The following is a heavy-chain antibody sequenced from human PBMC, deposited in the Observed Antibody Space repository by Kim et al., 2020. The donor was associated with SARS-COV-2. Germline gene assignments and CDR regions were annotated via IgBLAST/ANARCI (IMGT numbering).Heavy chain of an antibody. D-gene: IGHD2-21*01. CDR3: VWGGWLQLNGDSDY. V-gene: IGHV3-66*01. CDR1: GFTVSSNY. Sequence: GGSLRLSCAASGFTVSSNYMSWVRQAPGKGLEWVSVIYSGGSTYYADSVKGRFTIPRDNSKNTLYLQMNSLRAEDTAVYYCVWGGWLQLNGDSDYWGQGTLVTVSS. J-gene: IGHJ4*02. CDR2: IYSGGST.